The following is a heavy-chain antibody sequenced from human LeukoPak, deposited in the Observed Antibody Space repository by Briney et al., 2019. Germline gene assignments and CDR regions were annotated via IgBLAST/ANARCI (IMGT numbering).Heavy chain of an antibody. Sequence: GGSLRLSCAASGFTFSTYSMNWVRQAPGKGLEWVSGISGSGISTHYADSVKGRFTISRDNSTKMVYLQMNSLRAEDTALYYCARDGAYSSGWSGDYNWFDPWGQGTLVTVSS. CDR2: ISGSGIST. D-gene: IGHD6-19*01. J-gene: IGHJ5*02. CDR1: GFTFSTYS. V-gene: IGHV3-23*01. CDR3: ARDGAYSSGWSGDYNWFDP.